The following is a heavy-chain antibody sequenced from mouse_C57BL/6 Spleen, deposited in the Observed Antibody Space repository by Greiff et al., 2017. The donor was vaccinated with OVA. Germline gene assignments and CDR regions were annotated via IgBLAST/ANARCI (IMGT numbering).Heavy chain of an antibody. CDR1: GFTFSSYA. CDR3: ARDEGTGTGYFDY. V-gene: IGHV5-4*01. J-gene: IGHJ2*01. D-gene: IGHD4-1*01. CDR2: ISDGGSYT. Sequence: DVMLVESGGGLVKPGGSLKLSCAASGFTFSSYALSWVRQTPEKRLEWVATISDGGSYTYYPDNVKGRFTISRDNAKNNLYLQMSHLKSEDTAMYYCARDEGTGTGYFDYWGQGTTLTVSS.